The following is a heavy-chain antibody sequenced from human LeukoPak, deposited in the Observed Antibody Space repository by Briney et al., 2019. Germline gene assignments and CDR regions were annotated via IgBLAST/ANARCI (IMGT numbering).Heavy chain of an antibody. CDR1: GGSISSGGYY. V-gene: IGHV4-31*03. Sequence: SETLSLTCTVSGGSISSGGYYWSWIRQHPGKGLEWIGYIYYSGSTYYNPSLKSRVTISVDRSKNQFSLKLSSVTAADTAVYYCARSSSTLLFDYWGQGTLVTVSS. CDR2: IYYSGST. CDR3: ARSSSTLLFDY. J-gene: IGHJ4*02. D-gene: IGHD2-2*01.